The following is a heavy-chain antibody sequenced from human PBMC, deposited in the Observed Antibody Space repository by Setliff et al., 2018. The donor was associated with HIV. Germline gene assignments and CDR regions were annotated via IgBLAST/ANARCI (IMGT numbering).Heavy chain of an antibody. CDR2: FDPELGET. Sequence: ASVKVSCKASGYTLSHYFMHWVRQAPGEGLEWMGGFDPELGETFFAQRFQGRITMTGDTSADTAYMELRSLRSDDTATYYCAIDNRGGVGAPYYFDYWGQGARVTVSS. D-gene: IGHD1-26*01. CDR3: AIDNRGGVGAPYYFDY. J-gene: IGHJ4*02. CDR1: GYTLSHYF. V-gene: IGHV1-24*01.